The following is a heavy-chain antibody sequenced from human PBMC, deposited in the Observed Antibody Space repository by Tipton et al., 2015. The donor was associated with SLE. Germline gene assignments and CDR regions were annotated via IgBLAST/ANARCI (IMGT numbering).Heavy chain of an antibody. J-gene: IGHJ6*02. CDR2: IYDSGST. CDR3: ARAAKSHYYGVDV. Sequence: TLSLTCAVYGGSFSGYYWSWIRQPPGKGLEWIGEIYDSGSTNYNPSLKSRVTMSVDRSKNQFSLKLTSVTAADTAVYFCARAAKSHYYGVDVWGQGTTVTVPS. CDR1: GGSFSGYY. V-gene: IGHV4-34*01.